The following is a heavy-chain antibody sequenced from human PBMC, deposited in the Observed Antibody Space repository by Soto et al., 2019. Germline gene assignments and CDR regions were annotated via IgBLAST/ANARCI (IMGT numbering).Heavy chain of an antibody. J-gene: IGHJ5*02. V-gene: IGHV3-74*03. CDR1: GFDFNNYW. CDR3: ARDQTTGDWFDA. CDR2: INGDGSDT. D-gene: IGHD4-17*01. Sequence: GGSLRLSCGASGFDFNNYWMHWVRQDPGKGLVWVSRINGDGSDTKYADSVKGRFTTSRDNAKNTVYLQMNSLRAEDTAVYYCARDQTTGDWFDAWGQGTLVTVSS.